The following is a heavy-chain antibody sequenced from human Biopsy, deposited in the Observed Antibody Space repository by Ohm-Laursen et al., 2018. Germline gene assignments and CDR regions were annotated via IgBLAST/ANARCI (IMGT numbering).Heavy chain of an antibody. D-gene: IGHD3-10*01. J-gene: IGHJ3*02. V-gene: IGHV3-33*01. CDR3: ATSTMVRSSGHAFDI. CDR1: GFTFSSYG. Sequence: SSLRLSCSAASGFTFSSYGMHWVRQAPGKGLEWVAFIWYDGFNRYYADSVKGRFTISRDNSKNTLDLQMNSLRAEDTAVYYCATSTMVRSSGHAFDIWGQGTVVTVS. CDR2: IWYDGFNR.